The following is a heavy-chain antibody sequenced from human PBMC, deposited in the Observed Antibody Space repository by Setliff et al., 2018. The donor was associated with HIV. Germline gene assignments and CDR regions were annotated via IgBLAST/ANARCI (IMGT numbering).Heavy chain of an antibody. D-gene: IGHD1-1*01. CDR2: IYHSGNT. CDR1: GYSISNDYY. V-gene: IGHV4-38-2*02. CDR3: ARDGSRTNGATGYYYGLDV. J-gene: IGHJ6*02. Sequence: NPSETLSLTCTVSGYSISNDYYWGWIRQPPGKGLEWIASIYHSGNTYYNPSLKSRVTISVDTSKNQFSLRLSSVTAADTAVYYCARDGSRTNGATGYYYGLDVWVQGTTVTVSS.